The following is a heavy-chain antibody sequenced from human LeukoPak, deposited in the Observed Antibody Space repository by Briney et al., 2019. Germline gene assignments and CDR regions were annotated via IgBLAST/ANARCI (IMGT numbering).Heavy chain of an antibody. CDR1: GGSFSGYY. J-gene: IGHJ4*02. Sequence: PSETLSLTCAVYGGSFSGYYWSWIRQPPGKGLEWIGEINHSGSTNYSPSLKSRVTMSVDTSKNQFSLKLSSVTAADTAVYYCARSSLYYDFWSGYYVAQRGFDHWGQGTLVTVSS. V-gene: IGHV4-34*01. CDR2: INHSGST. D-gene: IGHD3-3*01. CDR3: ARSSLYYDFWSGYYVAQRGFDH.